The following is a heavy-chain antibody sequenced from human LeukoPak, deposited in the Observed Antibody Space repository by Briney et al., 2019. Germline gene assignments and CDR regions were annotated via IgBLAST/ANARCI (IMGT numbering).Heavy chain of an antibody. CDR2: IYRNGSS. Sequence: AGGSLRLSCAASGFTFTNNYMTWVRQAPGKGLECVAVIYRNGSSYYADSVRGRFTISRDNSKSMLFLQMNSLRAEDTAVYYCTRSVGGSWEGFDYWGQGTLVCVS. D-gene: IGHD1-26*01. J-gene: IGHJ4*02. CDR3: TRSVGGSWEGFDY. CDR1: GFTFTNNY. V-gene: IGHV3-66*01.